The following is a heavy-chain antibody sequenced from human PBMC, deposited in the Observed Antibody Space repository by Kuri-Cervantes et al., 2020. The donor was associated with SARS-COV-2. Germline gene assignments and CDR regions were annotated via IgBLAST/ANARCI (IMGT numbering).Heavy chain of an antibody. V-gene: IGHV3-64*04. CDR1: GFTFSSYA. J-gene: IGHJ6*02. CDR3: ATIAAAENLYYYYGMDV. Sequence: GESLKISCSASGFTFSSYAMHWVRQAPGKGLEYVSAISSNGGSTYYADSVKGRFTISRDNAKNSLYLQMNSLRAEDTAVYYCATIAAAENLYYYYGMDVWGQGTTVTVSS. CDR2: ISSNGGST. D-gene: IGHD6-13*01.